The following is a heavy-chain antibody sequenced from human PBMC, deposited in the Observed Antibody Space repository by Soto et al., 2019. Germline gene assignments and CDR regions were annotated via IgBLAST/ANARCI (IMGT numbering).Heavy chain of an antibody. Sequence: EVQVLESGGGLVQPGGSLRLSCSASGFTFNDINWVRQAPGKGLEWISRITGGGHTDYVDSVKGRFTISRDNSKNTGYLQMNSLRVDDTAVYYCVKDRSGWGSSDIWGQGTVVTVSS. CDR2: ITGGGHT. CDR3: VKDRSGWGSSDI. J-gene: IGHJ3*02. CDR1: GFTFND. V-gene: IGHV3-23*01. D-gene: IGHD3-16*01.